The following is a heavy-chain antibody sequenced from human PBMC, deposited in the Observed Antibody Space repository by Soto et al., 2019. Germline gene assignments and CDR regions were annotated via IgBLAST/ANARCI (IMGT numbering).Heavy chain of an antibody. J-gene: IGHJ6*02. CDR3: ARDYINVSNYYDSSGYYYRAYYYYGMDV. Sequence: GASVKVSCKASGYTFTGYYMHWVRQAPGQGLEWMGWINPNSGGTNYAQKFQGWVTMTRDTSISTAYMELSRLRSDDTAVYYCARDYINVSNYYDSSGYYYRAYYYYGMDVWGQGTTVTVSS. CDR2: INPNSGGT. V-gene: IGHV1-2*04. D-gene: IGHD3-22*01. CDR1: GYTFTGYY.